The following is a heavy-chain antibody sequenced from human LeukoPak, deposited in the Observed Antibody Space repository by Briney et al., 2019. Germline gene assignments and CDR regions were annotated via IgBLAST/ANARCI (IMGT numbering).Heavy chain of an antibody. D-gene: IGHD2-8*02. CDR3: SRLLSTGGY. J-gene: IGHJ4*02. CDR1: GFTFSNAW. CDR2: IKSKTDGGTA. Sequence: GGSLRLSCAVSGFTFSNAWMTWVHQTPGRGLEWVGRIKSKTDGGTADYAAPVKGRFTISRDDSISMLYLQMNSLKTDDTAVYYCSRLLSTGGYWGQGTLVTVFS. V-gene: IGHV3-15*01.